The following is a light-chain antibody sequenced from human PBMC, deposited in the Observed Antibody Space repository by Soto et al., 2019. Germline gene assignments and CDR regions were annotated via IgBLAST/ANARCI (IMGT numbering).Light chain of an antibody. Sequence: QSVLTQPPSASGTPGQRVTISCSGSYSNVETNYVYWYQQVPGTAPKLLIYTNDQRPSGVPDRFSASTSGTSASLAISGLRSEDEADYFCSATDDSLGGPVFGGGTKLTVL. CDR3: SATDDSLGGPV. CDR2: TND. CDR1: YSNVETNY. V-gene: IGLV1-47*02. J-gene: IGLJ2*01.